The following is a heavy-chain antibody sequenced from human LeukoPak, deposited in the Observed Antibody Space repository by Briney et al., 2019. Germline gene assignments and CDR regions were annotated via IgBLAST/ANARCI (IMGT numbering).Heavy chain of an antibody. J-gene: IGHJ4*02. CDR3: AGLGYSSTETKDY. Sequence: SETLSLTCTVSGGSISSSSYYWGWIRQPPGKGLEWIGSIYYSGSTYYNPPLKSRVTISVDTSKNQFSLKLSSVTAADTAVYYCAGLGYSSTETKDYWGQGTLVTVSS. V-gene: IGHV4-39*01. CDR2: IYYSGST. D-gene: IGHD6-13*01. CDR1: GGSISSSSYY.